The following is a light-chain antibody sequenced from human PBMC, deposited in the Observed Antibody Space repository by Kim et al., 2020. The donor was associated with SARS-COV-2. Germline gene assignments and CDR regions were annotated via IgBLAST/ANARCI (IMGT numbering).Light chain of an antibody. CDR3: QQYSSYYT. V-gene: IGKV1-5*03. Sequence: DIQMTQSPSTLSASVGDRVTITCRASQIITNGLAWYQQKPGKAPNLLIYKTSDLESGVPSRFSGSGSGTEFTLTISSLQPDDFATYYCQQYSSYYTFGQGTKLEIK. CDR1: QIITNG. J-gene: IGKJ2*01. CDR2: KTS.